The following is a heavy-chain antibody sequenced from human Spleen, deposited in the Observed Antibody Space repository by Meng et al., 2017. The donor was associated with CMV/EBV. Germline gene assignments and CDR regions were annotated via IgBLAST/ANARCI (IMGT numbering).Heavy chain of an antibody. CDR3: AREPLYCSSTSCSYYGMDV. J-gene: IGHJ6*02. V-gene: IGHV1-69*04. CDR1: GYSLTVYN. Sequence: SVKVSCKAPGYSLTVYNIHWVRQAPGQGLEWMGRIIPILGIANYAQKFQGRVTITADKSTSTAYMELSSLRSEDTAVYYCAREPLYCSSTSCSYYGMDVWGQGTTVTVSS. D-gene: IGHD2-2*01. CDR2: IIPILGIA.